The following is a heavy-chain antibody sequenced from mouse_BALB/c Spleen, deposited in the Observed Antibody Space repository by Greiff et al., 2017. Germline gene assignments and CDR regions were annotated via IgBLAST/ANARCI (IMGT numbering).Heavy chain of an antibody. Sequence: EVNLVESGGGLVQPGGSRKLSCAASGFTFSSFGMHWVRQAPEKGLEWVAYISSGSSTIYYADTVKGRFTISRDNPKNTLFLQMTSLRSEDTAMYYCARDLLRPYAMDYWGQGTSVTVSS. CDR1: GFTFSSFG. V-gene: IGHV5-17*02. CDR2: ISSGSSTI. CDR3: ARDLLRPYAMDY. J-gene: IGHJ4*01. D-gene: IGHD1-2*01.